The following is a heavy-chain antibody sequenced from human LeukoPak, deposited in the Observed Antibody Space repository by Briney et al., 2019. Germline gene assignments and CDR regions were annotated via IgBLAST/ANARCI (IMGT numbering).Heavy chain of an antibody. Sequence: ASVKVSCKASGYTFTSYYMHWVRQAPGQGLEWMGWMNPNSGNTGYAQKFQGRVTMTRNTSISTAYMELSSLRSEDTAVYYCAKVPYSSSIYYYYMDVWGKGTTVTVSS. CDR1: GYTFTSYY. J-gene: IGHJ6*03. CDR3: AKVPYSSSIYYYYMDV. D-gene: IGHD6-6*01. V-gene: IGHV1-8*02. CDR2: MNPNSGNT.